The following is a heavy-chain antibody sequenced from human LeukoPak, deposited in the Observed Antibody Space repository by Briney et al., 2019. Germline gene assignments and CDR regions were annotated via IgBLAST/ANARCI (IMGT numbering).Heavy chain of an antibody. D-gene: IGHD3-22*01. V-gene: IGHV4-30-4*08. Sequence: SQTLSLTCTVSGGSISSGDYYWSWIRQPPGKGLEWIEYIYYSGSTFYNPSLKSRVTISVDTSKNQFSLKLSSVTAADTAVYYCARGITMIVVASRGIDAFDIWGQGTMVTVSS. CDR1: GGSISSGDYY. CDR3: ARGITMIVVASRGIDAFDI. CDR2: IYYSGST. J-gene: IGHJ3*02.